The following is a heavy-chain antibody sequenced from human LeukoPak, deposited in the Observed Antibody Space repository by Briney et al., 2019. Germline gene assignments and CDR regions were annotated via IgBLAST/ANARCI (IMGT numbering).Heavy chain of an antibody. Sequence: EPSETQSLTCTVSGGSISSSSYYWGWIRQPPGKGLEWIGSIYYSGSTYYNPSLKSRVTISVDTSKNQFSLKLSSVTAADTAVYYCASGLGGDFDYWGQGTLVTVSS. J-gene: IGHJ4*02. CDR3: ASGLGGDFDY. CDR2: IYYSGST. CDR1: GGSISSSSYY. V-gene: IGHV4-39*07.